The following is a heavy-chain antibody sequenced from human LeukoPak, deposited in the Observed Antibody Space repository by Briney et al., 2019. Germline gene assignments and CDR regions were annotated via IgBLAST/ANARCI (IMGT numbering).Heavy chain of an antibody. CDR1: GFTISSNY. CDR2: IYSDGST. D-gene: IGHD3-16*01. CDR3: ARDHRIGGS. Sequence: GGSLRLSCAASGFTISSNYMTWVRQAPGRGLQWVSVIYSDGSTFYADSVKGRFTISRDSSKNTLYLQMNSLRAEDTAVYYCARDHRIGGSWDQGTLVTVSS. V-gene: IGHV3-53*01. J-gene: IGHJ4*02.